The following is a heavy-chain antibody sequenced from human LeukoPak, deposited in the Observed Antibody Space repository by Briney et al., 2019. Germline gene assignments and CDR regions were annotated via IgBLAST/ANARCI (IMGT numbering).Heavy chain of an antibody. V-gene: IGHV5-51*01. J-gene: IGHJ4*02. CDR2: IYPDYSDT. D-gene: IGHD6-13*01. CDR3: AIGRGGQQLGDY. CDR1: EYSFPNYC. Sequence: GESLKISCKHSEYSFPNYCIGRVRQMPGKGLEGMGIIYPDYSDTRYRPSFQGQVTISADKSISTAYLQWSSMKASDTAMYYCAIGRGGQQLGDYWGQGTLVTVSS.